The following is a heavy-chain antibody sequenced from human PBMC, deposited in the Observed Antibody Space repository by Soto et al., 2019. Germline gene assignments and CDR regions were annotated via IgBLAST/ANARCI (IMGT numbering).Heavy chain of an antibody. D-gene: IGHD6-6*01. V-gene: IGHV3-43*01. CDR3: AKDWYSSSRGSTMDV. J-gene: IGHJ6*02. CDR2: ISWDGGST. CDR1: GFTFDDYT. Sequence: GGSLRLSCAASGFTFDDYTMHWVRQAPGKGLEWVSLISWDGGSTYYADSVKGRFTISRDNSKNSLYLQMNSLRTEDTALYYCAKDWYSSSRGSTMDVWGQGTTVTVSS.